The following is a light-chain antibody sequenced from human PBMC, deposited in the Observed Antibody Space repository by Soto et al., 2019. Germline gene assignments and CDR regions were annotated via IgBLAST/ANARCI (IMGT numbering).Light chain of an antibody. V-gene: IGKV3-20*01. CDR1: ESVSSNY. J-gene: IGKJ5*01. CDR3: QQYGSSPIT. CDR2: GAS. Sequence: EIVWTQSPGTLSLSPWERATLSCRATESVSSNYLAWYQQKPGQAPRVLIYGASIRATGIPDRFSGSGSGTDFTLTISRLEPEDFAVYYCQQYGSSPITFGQGTRLEIK.